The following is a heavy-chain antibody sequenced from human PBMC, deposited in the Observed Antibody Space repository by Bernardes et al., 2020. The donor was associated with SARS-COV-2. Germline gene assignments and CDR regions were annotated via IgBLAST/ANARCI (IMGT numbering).Heavy chain of an antibody. V-gene: IGHV4-39*01. J-gene: IGHJ6*02. CDR3: AGSSCGIDCYIGGLRSWDYGMDV. CDR1: SGSISSRNYY. Sequence: SETLSLTCTVSSGSISSRNYYWGWIRQPPGKGLEWIGSIYSSGSPYYNPSPQSRLSESMDPSKNQFSLGPSFVTAADTAVYYWAGSSCGIDCYIGGLRSWDYGMDVWSQGTTVTVSS. CDR2: IYSSGSP. D-gene: IGHD2-21*02.